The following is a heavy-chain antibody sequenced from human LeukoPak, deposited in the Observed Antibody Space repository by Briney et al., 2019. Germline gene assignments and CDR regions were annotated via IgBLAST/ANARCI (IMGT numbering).Heavy chain of an antibody. Sequence: SETLSLTCAVSGDSIISSKWWSWVRQAPGKGLEWIGEIHHGGSTNYNPSLKSRVTISVDKSKNQFSLKMSSVTAADTAVYYCARSRDTTNYYGMDVWGQGTTVTVSS. D-gene: IGHD1-26*01. CDR3: ARSRDTTNYYGMDV. V-gene: IGHV4-4*02. CDR2: IHHGGST. J-gene: IGHJ6*02. CDR1: GDSIISSKW.